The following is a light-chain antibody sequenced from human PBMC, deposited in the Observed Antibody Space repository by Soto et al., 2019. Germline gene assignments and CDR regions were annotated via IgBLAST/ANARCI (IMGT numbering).Light chain of an antibody. CDR1: SSVVGGYNY. Sequence: QSVLTQPASVSGSPGQSITISCTGTSSVVGGYNYVSWYQQHPGKAPKLMIYDVSNRPSGVSNRFSGSKSGNTASLTISGLQAEDEADYYCTSWTTSTTMIFGGGTKVTVL. V-gene: IGLV2-14*01. CDR2: DVS. J-gene: IGLJ2*01. CDR3: TSWTTSTTMI.